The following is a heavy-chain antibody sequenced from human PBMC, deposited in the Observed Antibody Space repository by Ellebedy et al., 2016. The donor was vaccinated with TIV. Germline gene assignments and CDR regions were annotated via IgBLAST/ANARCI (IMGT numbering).Heavy chain of an antibody. CDR1: GFTFSSYS. J-gene: IGHJ4*02. CDR3: ARGEQQLAPGFCVG. Sequence: PGGSLRLSCAASGFTFSSYSMNWVRQAPGKGLEWVSSISSSSSYIYYADSVKGRFTISRDNAKNSLYLQMNSLRAEDTAVYYCARGEQQLAPGFCVGWGQGTLVTVSS. CDR2: ISSSSSYI. D-gene: IGHD6-13*01. V-gene: IGHV3-21*01.